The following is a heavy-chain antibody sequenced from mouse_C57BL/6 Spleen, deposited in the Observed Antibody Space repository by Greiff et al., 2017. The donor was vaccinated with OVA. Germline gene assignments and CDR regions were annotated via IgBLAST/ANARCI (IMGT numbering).Heavy chain of an antibody. J-gene: IGHJ1*03. CDR1: GFSLTSYG. Sequence: QVQLQQSGPGLVQPSQSLSITCTVSGFSLTSYGVHWVRQSPGKGLEWLGVIWSGGSTDYNAAFIYRLSISKDNSKSQVFFKMNSLQADDTAIYYCARIGTTVVATDWYFDVWGTGTTVTVSS. CDR2: IWSGGST. CDR3: ARIGTTVVATDWYFDV. V-gene: IGHV2-2*01. D-gene: IGHD1-1*01.